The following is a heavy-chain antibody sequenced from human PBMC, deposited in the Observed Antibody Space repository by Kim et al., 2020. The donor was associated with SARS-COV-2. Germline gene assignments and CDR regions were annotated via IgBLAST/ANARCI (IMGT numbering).Heavy chain of an antibody. CDR1: GGSISTYY. CDR3: ARHMEFTDDLRPFDY. V-gene: IGHV4-59*08. CDR2: IYYSGST. D-gene: IGHD1-1*01. Sequence: SETLSLTYTVSGGSISTYYWSWIRQPPGKGLEWIGYIYYSGSTNYNPSLKSRVTMSVDTSKNQFSLKLSSVTAADTAVYYCARHMEFTDDLRPFDYWGQGTLVTVSS. J-gene: IGHJ4*02.